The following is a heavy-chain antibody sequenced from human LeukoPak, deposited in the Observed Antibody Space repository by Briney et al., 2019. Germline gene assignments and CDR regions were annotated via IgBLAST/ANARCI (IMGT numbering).Heavy chain of an antibody. Sequence: SQTLSLTCTVSGGSISSGGSYWSWIRQHPGKGLEWIGYIYYSGSTYYNPSLKSRVTISVDTSKSQFSLRPSAVTAADTAVYYCAREGGSYRPLDYSGQGTLVTVSS. CDR3: AREGGSYRPLDY. CDR1: GGSISSGGSY. J-gene: IGHJ4*02. CDR2: IYYSGST. D-gene: IGHD3-16*02. V-gene: IGHV4-31*03.